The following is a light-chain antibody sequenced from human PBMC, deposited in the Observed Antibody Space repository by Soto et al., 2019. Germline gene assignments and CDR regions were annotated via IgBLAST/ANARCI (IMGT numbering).Light chain of an antibody. V-gene: IGKV3-11*01. Sequence: ENVLTQAPATLSLSPGERATLSCRASQSVSSYLAWYQQKPGQAPRLLIYDASNRATGIPARFSGSGSGTDFTLTIRSLEPEDFAVYYCQQRSNWPTFGQGTRLEI. CDR2: DAS. J-gene: IGKJ5*01. CDR3: QQRSNWPT. CDR1: QSVSSY.